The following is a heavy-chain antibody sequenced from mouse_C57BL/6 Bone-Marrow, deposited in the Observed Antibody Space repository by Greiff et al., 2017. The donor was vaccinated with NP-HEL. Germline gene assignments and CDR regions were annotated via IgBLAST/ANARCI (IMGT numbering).Heavy chain of an antibody. V-gene: IGHV6-6*01. J-gene: IGHJ4*01. CDR3: TVYGYDGDAMDY. Sequence: EVKVEESGGGLVQPGGSMKLSCAASGFTFSDAWMDWVRQSPEKGLEWVAEIRNKANNHATYYAESVKGRFTISRDDSKSSVYLQMNSLRAEDTGIYYCTVYGYDGDAMDYWGQGTSVTVSS. D-gene: IGHD2-2*01. CDR1: GFTFSDAW. CDR2: IRNKANNHAT.